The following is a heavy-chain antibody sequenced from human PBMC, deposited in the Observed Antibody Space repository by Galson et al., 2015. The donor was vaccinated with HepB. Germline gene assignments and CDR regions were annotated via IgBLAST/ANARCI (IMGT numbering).Heavy chain of an antibody. CDR3: ASWRDGYKPR. Sequence: SLRLSCAASGFTFNNYWMHWVRQAPGKGLVWVSRINSDGSTTGYADSVKGRFTISRDNAKNSLYLQMNSLRAEDTAVYYCASWRDGYKPRWGQGTLVTVSS. CDR1: GFTFNNYW. D-gene: IGHD5-24*01. V-gene: IGHV3-74*01. CDR2: INSDGSTT. J-gene: IGHJ4*02.